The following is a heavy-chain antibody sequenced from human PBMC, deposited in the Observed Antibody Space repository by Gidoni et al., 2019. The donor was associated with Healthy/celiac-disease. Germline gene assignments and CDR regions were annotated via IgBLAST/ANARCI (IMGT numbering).Heavy chain of an antibody. CDR3: TSSYGDPSDQH. D-gene: IGHD4-17*01. Sequence: EVQLVESGGGLVQPGRSLRLSCTASGFTSGDYAMSWFRQAPGKGLEWVGCIRSKAYGVTTEYAASVKGRFTISRDDSKSIAYLQMNSLKTEDTAVYYCTSSYGDPSDQHWGQGTLVTVSS. CDR2: IRSKAYGVTT. CDR1: GFTSGDYA. J-gene: IGHJ1*01. V-gene: IGHV3-49*03.